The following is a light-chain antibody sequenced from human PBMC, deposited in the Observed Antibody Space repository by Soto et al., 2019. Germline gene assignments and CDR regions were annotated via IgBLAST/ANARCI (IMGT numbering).Light chain of an antibody. CDR3: QQYDNLPLT. CDR2: DAS. V-gene: IGKV1-33*01. CDR1: QDISNY. J-gene: IGKJ4*01. Sequence: DIPMTQSPSSLSASVGDRVTITCQASQDISNYLTWYQKKPGKAPKLLIYDASNLETGVPSRFSGSGSRTDFTFTSSSLQPEDIATYYCQQYDNLPLTCGGGTKVEIK.